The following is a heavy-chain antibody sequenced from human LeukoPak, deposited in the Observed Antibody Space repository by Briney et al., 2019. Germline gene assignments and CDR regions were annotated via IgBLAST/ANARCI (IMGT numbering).Heavy chain of an antibody. CDR3: AGARHCSSTTCYGGACDI. CDR2: INPNSGVT. J-gene: IGHJ3*02. CDR1: EYTFTGYY. D-gene: IGHD2-2*01. V-gene: IGHV1-2*02. Sequence: ASVTVSCKASEYTFTGYYMHWVRQAPGQGLEWMGWINPNSGVTNYAQKFQGRVTMTRDTSISTVYMELSKLRSDDTAVYSCAGARHCSSTTCYGGACDIWGQGTMVTVNS.